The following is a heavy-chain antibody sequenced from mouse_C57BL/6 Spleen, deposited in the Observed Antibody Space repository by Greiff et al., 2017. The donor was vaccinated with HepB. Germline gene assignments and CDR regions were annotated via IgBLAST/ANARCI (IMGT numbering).Heavy chain of an antibody. CDR3: ARGRDLLYAMDY. V-gene: IGHV1-82*01. D-gene: IGHD2-10*01. J-gene: IGHJ4*01. CDR1: GYAFSSSW. CDR2: IYPGDGDT. Sequence: VKLQESGPELVKPGASVKISCKASGYAFSSSWMNWVKQRPGKGLEWIGRIYPGDGDTNYNGKFKGKATLTADKSSSTAYMQLSSLTSEDSAVYFCARGRDLLYAMDYWGQGTSVTVSS.